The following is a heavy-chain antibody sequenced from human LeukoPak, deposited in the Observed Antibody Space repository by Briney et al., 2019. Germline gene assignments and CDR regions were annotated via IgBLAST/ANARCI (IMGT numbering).Heavy chain of an antibody. CDR3: ARERVDYYMDV. Sequence: SETLSLTCTVSGGSISSYYWSWIRQPPGKGLEWIGYIYYSGSTNYNPSLKSRVTISVDTSKNQFSLKLSSVTAADTAVYYCARERVDYYMDVWGKGTTVTVSS. J-gene: IGHJ6*03. CDR1: GGSISSYY. CDR2: IYYSGST. V-gene: IGHV4-59*01.